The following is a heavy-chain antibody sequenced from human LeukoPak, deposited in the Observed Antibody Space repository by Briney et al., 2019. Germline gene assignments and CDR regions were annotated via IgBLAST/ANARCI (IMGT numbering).Heavy chain of an antibody. CDR3: ARDRGLVGEAFDI. D-gene: IGHD3-9*01. V-gene: IGHV1-18*04. J-gene: IGHJ3*02. Sequence: ASVKVSCKASGYTFASYGISWVRQAPGQGLEWMGWISAYNGNTNYAQKLQGRVTMTTDTSTSTAYVELRSLRSDDTAVYYCARDRGLVGEAFDIWGQGTMVTVSS. CDR2: ISAYNGNT. CDR1: GYTFASYG.